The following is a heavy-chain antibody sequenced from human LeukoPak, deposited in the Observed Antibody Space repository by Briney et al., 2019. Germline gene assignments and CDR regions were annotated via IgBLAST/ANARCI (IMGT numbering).Heavy chain of an antibody. Sequence: PSQTLSLTCTVSGGSISSGGYYWSWIRQRPGKGLEWIGYIYYSGSTYYNPSLKSRVTISVDTSKNQFSLKLSSVTAADTAVYYCARDDYGDSGGLNWGQGTLVTVSS. CDR2: IYYSGST. D-gene: IGHD4-17*01. CDR1: GGSISSGGYY. CDR3: ARDDYGDSGGLN. J-gene: IGHJ4*02. V-gene: IGHV4-31*03.